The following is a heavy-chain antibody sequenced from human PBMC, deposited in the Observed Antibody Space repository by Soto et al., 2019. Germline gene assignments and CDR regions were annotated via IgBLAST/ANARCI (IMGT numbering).Heavy chain of an antibody. CDR3: AKRGTVYNWLDP. Sequence: QVQLVESGGGVVQPGRSLRLSCAASGFTFSKYGMHWVRQAPGKGLEWVASILYDGSDKWYADSVKGRFTISRDNSKNTLYLQMNSLRLEDTAVFYCAKRGTVYNWLDPWGQGTLVTVSS. J-gene: IGHJ5*02. CDR2: ILYDGSDK. CDR1: GFTFSKYG. D-gene: IGHD3-10*01. V-gene: IGHV3-30*18.